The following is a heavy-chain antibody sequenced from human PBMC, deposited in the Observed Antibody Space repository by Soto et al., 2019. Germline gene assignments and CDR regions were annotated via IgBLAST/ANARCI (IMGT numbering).Heavy chain of an antibody. CDR1: GYTFTGYY. D-gene: IGHD6-13*01. Sequence: GASVKFSCKASGYTFTGYYMHWVRQAPGQGLEWMGWINPNSGGTNYAQKFQGRVTMTRDTSISTAYMELSRLRADDTAVYYCARVDVIVAAGTVDVWGQGTTVTVSS. V-gene: IGHV1-2*02. CDR3: ARVDVIVAAGTVDV. J-gene: IGHJ6*02. CDR2: INPNSGGT.